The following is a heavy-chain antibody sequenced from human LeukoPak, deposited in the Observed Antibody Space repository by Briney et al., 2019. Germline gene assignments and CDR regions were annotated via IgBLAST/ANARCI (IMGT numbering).Heavy chain of an antibody. CDR2: ISSDATNK. J-gene: IGHJ4*02. CDR3: ARDRYSGYDLGDY. Sequence: GTSLRLSCAASGFTFSSYGMHWVRQAPGRGLEWVAVISSDATNKYYADSVQGRFTISRDNSKNTLYLQMNSLRAEDTAVYYCARDRYSGYDLGDYWGQGTLVTVSS. D-gene: IGHD5-12*01. CDR1: GFTFSSYG. V-gene: IGHV3-30*03.